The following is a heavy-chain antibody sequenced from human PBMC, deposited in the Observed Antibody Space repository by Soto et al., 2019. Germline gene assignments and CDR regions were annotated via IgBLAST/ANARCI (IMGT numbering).Heavy chain of an antibody. Sequence: GGSLRLSCAASGFTFSSYAMSWVRPAPGKGLEWGSAISGRGGSTYYADSGKGRFTISRDNSKNTLYLQMNSPRAEDAAVYDCDKAPGCGCDCYIQQDWGQGTMVTVSS. D-gene: IGHD2-21*02. J-gene: IGHJ4*02. V-gene: IGHV3-23*01. CDR1: GFTFSSYA. CDR2: ISGRGGST. CDR3: DKAPGCGCDCYIQQD.